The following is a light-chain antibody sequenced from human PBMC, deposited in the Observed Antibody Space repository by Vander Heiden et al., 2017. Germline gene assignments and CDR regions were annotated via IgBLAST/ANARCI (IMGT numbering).Light chain of an antibody. CDR3: SSYTSSSTYV. V-gene: IGLV2-14*03. CDR1: SSDVGGYNY. Sequence: SALTQPAPVSGSPGQSITLSCTGTSSDVGGYNYVSWYQQHQGKAPKLMIYNVNNRPSGVSNRFSGSKSGNTASLTISGLKAEDEADYYCSSYTSSSTYVFGTGTKVTVL. J-gene: IGLJ1*01. CDR2: NVN.